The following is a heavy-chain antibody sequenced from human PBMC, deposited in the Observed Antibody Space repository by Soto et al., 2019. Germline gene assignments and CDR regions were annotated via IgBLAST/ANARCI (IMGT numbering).Heavy chain of an antibody. Sequence: ASVKVSCKASGYTFTSYDINWVRQATGQALELMGWMNPNSGNTGYAQKFQGRVTMTRNTSISTAYMELSSLRSEDTAVYYCARDXAENYDFWSGYVDAFDIWGQGTMVTVSS. CDR1: GYTFTSYD. CDR3: ARDXAENYDFWSGYVDAFDI. D-gene: IGHD3-3*01. V-gene: IGHV1-8*01. CDR2: MNPNSGNT. J-gene: IGHJ3*02.